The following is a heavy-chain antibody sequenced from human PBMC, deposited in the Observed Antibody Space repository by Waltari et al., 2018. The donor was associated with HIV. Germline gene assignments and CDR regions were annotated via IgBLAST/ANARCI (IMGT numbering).Heavy chain of an antibody. D-gene: IGHD3-9*01. CDR3: ARGLDILTGHYHWFLDV. CDR2: VYTSGSA. CDR1: GGSITSGDYY. Sequence: QVQLQESGPGLVKPSQNLSLTCTVSGGSITSGDYYWTWIRQPAGKGLEWIGRVYTSGSANYNPSLRSRVTMSLDTSKNQFSLKLTSVTAADTAVYYCARGLDILTGHYHWFLDVWGRGTLVTVSS. J-gene: IGHJ2*01. V-gene: IGHV4-61*02.